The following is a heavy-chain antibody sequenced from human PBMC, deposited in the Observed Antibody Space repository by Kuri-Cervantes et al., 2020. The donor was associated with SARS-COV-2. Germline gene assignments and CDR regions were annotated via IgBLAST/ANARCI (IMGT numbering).Heavy chain of an antibody. J-gene: IGHJ4*02. Sequence: WGSLTLSCAASGFTFSSYAITWVRQAPRQGLEWVSSLSVSGGNTYYADSVKGRCTISRANSRNTLYLQMNSLCAADTAVYYCAKALAVAGSEDDYWGQGTLVTVSS. V-gene: IGHV3-23*01. D-gene: IGHD6-19*01. CDR1: GFTFSSYA. CDR3: AKALAVAGSEDDY. CDR2: LSVSGGNT.